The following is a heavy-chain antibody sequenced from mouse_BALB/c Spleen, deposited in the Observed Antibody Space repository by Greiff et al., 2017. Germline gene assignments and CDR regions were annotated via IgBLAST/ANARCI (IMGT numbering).Heavy chain of an antibody. V-gene: IGHV1S81*02. CDR2: INPSNGGT. CDR1: GYTFTSYY. Sequence: VQLQQSGAELVKPGASVKLSCKASGYTFTSYYMYWVKQRPGQGLEWIGEINPSNGGTNFNEKFKSKATLTVDKSSSTAYMQLSSLTSEDSAVYYCTRSLFTTGFAYWGQGTLVTVSA. D-gene: IGHD1-1*01. J-gene: IGHJ3*01. CDR3: TRSLFTTGFAY.